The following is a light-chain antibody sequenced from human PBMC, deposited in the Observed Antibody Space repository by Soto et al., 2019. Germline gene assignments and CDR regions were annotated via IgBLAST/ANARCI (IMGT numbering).Light chain of an antibody. CDR2: SND. CDR1: SSNIGSNT. Sequence: QLVLTQPPSASGTPGQRVTISCSGSSSNIGSNTVNWYQHLPGAAPKLLIYSNDQRPSGVPDRFSGSKSGTSASLAIRGLQYEDEADYYCASWDDSLSAVLFGGGTKLTVL. V-gene: IGLV1-44*01. J-gene: IGLJ2*01. CDR3: ASWDDSLSAVL.